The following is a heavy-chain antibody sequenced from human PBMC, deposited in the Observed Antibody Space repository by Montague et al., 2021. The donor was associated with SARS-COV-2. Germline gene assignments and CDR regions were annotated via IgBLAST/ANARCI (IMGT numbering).Heavy chain of an antibody. CDR1: GGSFSDYY. CDR3: ARRAHHGVRGLDA. D-gene: IGHD3-10*01. V-gene: IGHV4-34*01. Sequence: SETLSLTCAVYGGSFSDYYWTWIRQPPGKGLEWIGEINESVSAKYTPSLKSRVTISIDAAKSQFSLNLYSVTAADTALYYCARRAHHGVRGLDAWGQRTLVTVSS. CDR2: INESVSA. J-gene: IGHJ3*01.